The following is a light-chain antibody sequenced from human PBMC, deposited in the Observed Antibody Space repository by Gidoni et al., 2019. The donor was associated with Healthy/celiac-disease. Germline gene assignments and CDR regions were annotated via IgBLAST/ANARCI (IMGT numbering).Light chain of an antibody. CDR2: EVS. CDR1: SSDVGGYNY. CDR3: SSYTSSSTV. V-gene: IGLV2-14*01. J-gene: IGLJ2*01. Sequence: QSALTQPASVSGSPGQSITISCTGTSSDVGGYNYVSWYQQHPGKAPKLMIYEVSNRPSGVPDRFSGSTSGNTASLTISGLQAEDEADYYCSSYTSSSTVFGGGTKLTVL.